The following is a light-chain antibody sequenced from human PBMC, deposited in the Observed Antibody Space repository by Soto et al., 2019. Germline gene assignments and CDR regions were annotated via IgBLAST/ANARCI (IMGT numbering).Light chain of an antibody. J-gene: IGLJ1*01. CDR1: SIDVGSYNL. Sequence: QSVLTQPASVSGSPGQSITISCTGTSIDVGSYNLVSWYQQHPGKAPKLMIYEGSKRPSGVSNRFSGSKSGNTASLTISGLQAEDEADYYCCSDAGTVYVFGTGTKVTVL. CDR3: CSDAGTVYV. V-gene: IGLV2-23*01. CDR2: EGS.